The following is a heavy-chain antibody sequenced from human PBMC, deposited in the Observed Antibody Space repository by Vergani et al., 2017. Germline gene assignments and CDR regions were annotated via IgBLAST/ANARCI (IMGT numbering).Heavy chain of an antibody. V-gene: IGHV4-59*01. CDR3: VREGGNGAFDI. D-gene: IGHD4-23*01. CDR2: IYDSGTT. J-gene: IGHJ3*02. Sequence: QVQLQESGPGLVKSSETLSLTCTVSGGSISTYYWSWIRQPPGKGLEWIGFIYDSGTTNYNPSLKSRVTISVDTSKGQFSLKMNSVTAADTAISYCVREGGNGAFDIWGQGTMVTVSS. CDR1: GGSISTYY.